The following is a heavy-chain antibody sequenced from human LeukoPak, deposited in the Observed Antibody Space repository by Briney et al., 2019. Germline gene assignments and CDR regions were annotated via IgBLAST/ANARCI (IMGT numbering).Heavy chain of an antibody. CDR1: GGSISSGDYY. V-gene: IGHV4-30-4*01. Sequence: SETLSLTCTVSGGSISSGDYYWSWIRQPPGKGLEWIGYIYYSGSTYYNPSLKSRVTISGDTSKNQLLLKLTSVTAADTAVFYCARQGSSGSYYFDNWGQGTLVTVSS. D-gene: IGHD6-19*01. J-gene: IGHJ4*02. CDR3: ARQGSSGSYYFDN. CDR2: IYYSGST.